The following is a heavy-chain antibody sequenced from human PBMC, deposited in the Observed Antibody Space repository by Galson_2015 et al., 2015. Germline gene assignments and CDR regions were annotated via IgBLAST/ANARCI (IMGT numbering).Heavy chain of an antibody. CDR3: TTDRNYYGMDV. V-gene: IGHV3-15*01. J-gene: IGHJ6*02. Sequence: SLRLSCAASGFTFSNAWMSWVRQAPGKGLEWVGRIKSKTDGGTTDYAAPVKGRFTISRDDSKNTLYLQMNSLKTEDIAVYYCTTDRNYYGMDVWGQGTTVTVSS. CDR1: GFTFSNAW. CDR2: IKSKTDGGTT.